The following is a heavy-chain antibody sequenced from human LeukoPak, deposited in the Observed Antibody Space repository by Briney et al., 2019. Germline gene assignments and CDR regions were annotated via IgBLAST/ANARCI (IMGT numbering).Heavy chain of an antibody. CDR3: ARDYLMYYYDSSGYLSAPGY. D-gene: IGHD3-22*01. Sequence: ASVKVSCKASGYTFTSYAMHWVRQAPGQRLEWMGWINAGNGNTKYSQKFQGRVTITRDTSASTAYMELSSLRSDDTAVYYCARDYLMYYYDSSGYLSAPGYWGQGTLVTVSS. J-gene: IGHJ4*02. CDR1: GYTFTSYA. V-gene: IGHV1-3*01. CDR2: INAGNGNT.